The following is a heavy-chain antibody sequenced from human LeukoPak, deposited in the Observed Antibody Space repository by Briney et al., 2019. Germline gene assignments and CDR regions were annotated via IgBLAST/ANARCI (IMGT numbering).Heavy chain of an antibody. Sequence: PGGSLRLSCAAPGFTFSSYSMNWVRQAPGKGLEWVSSITRSNYIYYADSVKGRFTISRDNAKNSLYLQMNSLRAEDTALYYCAREGYYDILTGFIPNYYYYYYMDVWGKGTTVTVSS. CDR1: GFTFSSYS. V-gene: IGHV3-21*04. CDR2: ITRSNYI. CDR3: AREGYYDILTGFIPNYYYYYYMDV. D-gene: IGHD3-9*01. J-gene: IGHJ6*03.